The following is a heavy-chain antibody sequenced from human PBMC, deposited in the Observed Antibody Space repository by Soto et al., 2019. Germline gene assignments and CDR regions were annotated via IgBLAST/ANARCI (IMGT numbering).Heavy chain of an antibody. V-gene: IGHV4-59*01. Sequence: SETLSLTCPVSGVSLSRYYWIWLRPPPGKGLEWIGYIYYSGSTNYNPSLKSRVTISVDTSKNQFSLKLSSVTAADTAVYYCARVRMVRGVQGADAFGSWGQGTMVPVSS. D-gene: IGHD3-10*01. J-gene: IGHJ3*02. CDR2: IYYSGST. CDR3: ARVRMVRGVQGADAFGS. CDR1: GVSLSRYY.